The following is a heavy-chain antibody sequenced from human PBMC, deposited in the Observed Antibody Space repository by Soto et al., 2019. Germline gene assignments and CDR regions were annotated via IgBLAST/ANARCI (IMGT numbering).Heavy chain of an antibody. CDR1: GYTFTSYY. Sequence: QVQLVQSGAEVKMPGASVKVSCKASGYTFTSYYMHWVRQAPGQGLEWMGIINPSGGSTSYAQKFQGRVTMTRDTSTSTVYMELSSLRSEDTAVYYCARLYCSSTSCYAPTWEDYWGQGTLVTVSS. CDR3: ARLYCSSTSCYAPTWEDY. D-gene: IGHD2-2*01. V-gene: IGHV1-46*01. J-gene: IGHJ4*02. CDR2: INPSGGST.